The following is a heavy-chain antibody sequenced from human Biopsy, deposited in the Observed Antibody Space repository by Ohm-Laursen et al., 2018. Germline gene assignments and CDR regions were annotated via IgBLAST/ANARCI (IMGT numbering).Heavy chain of an antibody. Sequence: SDTLSLTCTVTGGSISRSRYYWDWIRQPPGKGLEWIGSIYYSGSTYYNPSLKSRVTISADRSKNQFSLKLTSVTAADTAMYYCARQEFATSPLDYWGQGSLVTVSS. D-gene: IGHD3-10*01. CDR3: ARQEFATSPLDY. CDR1: GGSISRSRYY. CDR2: IYYSGST. J-gene: IGHJ4*02. V-gene: IGHV4-39*01.